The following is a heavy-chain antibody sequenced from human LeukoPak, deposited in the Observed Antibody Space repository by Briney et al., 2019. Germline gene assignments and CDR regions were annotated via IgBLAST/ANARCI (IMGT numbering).Heavy chain of an antibody. V-gene: IGHV1-18*01. CDR3: ARILYYDILTGYPSYYFDY. CDR2: ISAYNGNT. J-gene: IGHJ4*02. D-gene: IGHD3-9*01. Sequence: ASVKVSCKASGGTFNNYAISWVRQAPGQGLEWMGWISAYNGNTNYAQKLQGRVTMTTDTSTSTAYMELRSLRSDDTAVYYCARILYYDILTGYPSYYFDYWGQGTLVTVSS. CDR1: GGTFNNYA.